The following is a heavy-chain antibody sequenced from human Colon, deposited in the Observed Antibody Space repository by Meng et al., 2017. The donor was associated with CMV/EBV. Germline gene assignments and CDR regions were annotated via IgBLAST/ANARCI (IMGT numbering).Heavy chain of an antibody. CDR3: ARGGDSSGYLNNWFDP. D-gene: IGHD3-22*01. Sequence: VKVSCKASGGSFSSYAISWVRQAPGQGPEWMGGTIPTLGIANYAQKFQGRATITADKSTSTAYMELSSLRSEDTAVYYCARGGDSSGYLNNWFDPWGQGTLVTVSS. J-gene: IGHJ5*02. V-gene: IGHV1-69*10. CDR2: TIPTLGIA. CDR1: GGSFSSYA.